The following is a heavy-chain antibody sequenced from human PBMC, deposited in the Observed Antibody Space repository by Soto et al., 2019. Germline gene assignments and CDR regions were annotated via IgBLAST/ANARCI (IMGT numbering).Heavy chain of an antibody. CDR2: INHSGST. Sequence: QVQLQQWGAGLLKPSETLSLTCAVYGGSFSGYYWSWIRQPPGKGLEWIGEINHSGSTNYNPSLKSRVTISVDTSKNQFSLKLSSVTAADTAVYYCARDRRSYGFRGYGMDVWCQGTTVTVSS. CDR3: ARDRRSYGFRGYGMDV. D-gene: IGHD5-18*01. J-gene: IGHJ6*02. CDR1: GGSFSGYY. V-gene: IGHV4-34*01.